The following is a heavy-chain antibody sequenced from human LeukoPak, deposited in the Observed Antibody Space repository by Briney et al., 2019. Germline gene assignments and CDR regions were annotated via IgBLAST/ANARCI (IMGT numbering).Heavy chain of an antibody. CDR3: AKDREGSSWYVGYFDY. CDR1: GYTFTSYD. D-gene: IGHD6-13*01. CDR2: MNPNSGNT. V-gene: IGHV1-8*03. Sequence: ASVKVSCKASGYTFTSYDINWVRQATGQGLEWMGWMNPNSGNTGYAQKFQGRVTITRNTSISTAYMELSSLRAEDTAVYYCAKDREGSSWYVGYFDYWGQGTLVTVSS. J-gene: IGHJ4*02.